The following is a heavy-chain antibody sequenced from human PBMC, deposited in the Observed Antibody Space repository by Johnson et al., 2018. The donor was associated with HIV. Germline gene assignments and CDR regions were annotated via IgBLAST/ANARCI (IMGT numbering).Heavy chain of an antibody. J-gene: IGHJ3*01. Sequence: QVQLVESGGGVVQPGRSLRLSCEASGFTFSSYAMHWVRQAPGKGLEWVAVISYDGSNTYYADSVKGRFTVSRDNSKNTLFLQMNSLKTEVTAVYYCSTDVTDTVTTYYNAFDVWGQGTMVTVSS. D-gene: IGHD4-11*01. CDR1: GFTFSSYA. V-gene: IGHV3-30*04. CDR3: STDVTDTVTTYYNAFDV. CDR2: ISYDGSNT.